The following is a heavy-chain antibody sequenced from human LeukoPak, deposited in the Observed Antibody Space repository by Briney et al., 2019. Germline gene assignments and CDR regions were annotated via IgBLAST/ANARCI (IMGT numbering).Heavy chain of an antibody. CDR2: IYSGGSA. D-gene: IGHD1-1*01. J-gene: IGHJ4*02. Sequence: GGSLRLSCTASGFSVKSNYMSWVRQAPGKGLEWVAVIYSGGSAHHAAPVRGRFTISRDKSENTVYLQMNNLRVEDTAVYYCARDYKWGQALDYWGQGTLVTVSS. CDR1: GFSVKSNY. CDR3: ARDYKWGQALDY. V-gene: IGHV3-66*01.